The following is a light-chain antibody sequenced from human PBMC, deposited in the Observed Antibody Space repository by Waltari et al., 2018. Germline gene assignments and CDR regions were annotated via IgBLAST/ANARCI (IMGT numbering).Light chain of an antibody. CDR2: AAS. CDR1: QGIDNY. Sequence: DIQMPQPPHSLSASVGDRVTITCRAIQGIDNYLSWFQQKPGKAPKSLIYAASNLRSGVPSRFSGSGSGTEFTLTISCLQPEDFATYYCHQYKFYPRTFGQGTKVEIK. V-gene: IGKV1-16*01. CDR3: HQYKFYPRT. J-gene: IGKJ1*01.